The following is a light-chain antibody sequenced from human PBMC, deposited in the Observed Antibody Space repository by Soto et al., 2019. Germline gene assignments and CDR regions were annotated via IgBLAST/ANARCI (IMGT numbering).Light chain of an antibody. V-gene: IGLV2-14*01. CDR1: SSDVGGYNY. J-gene: IGLJ1*01. Sequence: QSVLTQPASVSGSPGQSITISCTGTSSDVGGYNYVSWYQQHPGKAPKLMIYEVSNRPSGVSNRFSGSKSGNTASLTISGLQAEEEADYYCSSYTSSSTLVFGTGTK. CDR3: SSYTSSSTLV. CDR2: EVS.